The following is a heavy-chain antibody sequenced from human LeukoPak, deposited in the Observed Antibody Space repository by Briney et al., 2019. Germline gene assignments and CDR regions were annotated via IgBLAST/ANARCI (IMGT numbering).Heavy chain of an antibody. V-gene: IGHV3-23*01. CDR2: ISGSGGST. CDR1: GFTFSSYA. J-gene: IGHJ4*02. Sequence: GGSLRLSCAASGFTFSSYAMSWVRQAPGKGLEWVSAISGSGGSTYYADSVKGRFTISRDNSKNTLYLQMNSLRAEDTAVYYCAKDGRDSSGWYYFDYWGQGTLVAVSS. CDR3: AKDGRDSSGWYYFDY. D-gene: IGHD6-19*01.